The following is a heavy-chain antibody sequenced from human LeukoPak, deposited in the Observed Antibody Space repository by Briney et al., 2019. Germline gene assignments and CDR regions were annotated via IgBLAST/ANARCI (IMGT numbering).Heavy chain of an antibody. Sequence: ASVKVSCKASGYTFTAYYINWMRQAPGQGVEGMGWINPNSGATNYAQKFQGRVTMTRDTSMSTAYMELSRLRSDDTAVYYCSRVDSRSRANLRFDPWGQGTLVTVSS. CDR1: GYTFTAYY. J-gene: IGHJ5*02. D-gene: IGHD2-2*03. CDR3: SRVDSRSRANLRFDP. V-gene: IGHV1-2*02. CDR2: INPNSGAT.